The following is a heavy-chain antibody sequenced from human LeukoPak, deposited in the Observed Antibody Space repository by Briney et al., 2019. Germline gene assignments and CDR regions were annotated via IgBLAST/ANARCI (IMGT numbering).Heavy chain of an antibody. Sequence: PGGSLRLSCAASGFTFSSYGMSWVRQAPGKGLEWVSAISGSGGSTYYADSVKGRFTISRDNSKNTLYLQMNSLRAEDTAVYYCARSNYGGQGAGDNWFDPWGQGTLVTVSS. J-gene: IGHJ5*02. CDR3: ARSNYGGQGAGDNWFDP. CDR2: ISGSGGST. D-gene: IGHD2-21*01. V-gene: IGHV3-23*01. CDR1: GFTFSSYG.